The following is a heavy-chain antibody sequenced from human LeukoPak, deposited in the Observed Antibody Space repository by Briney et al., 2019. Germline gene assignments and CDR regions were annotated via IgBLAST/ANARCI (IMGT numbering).Heavy chain of an antibody. Sequence: GGSLRLSCAASGFTFSSYAMSWVRQAPGKGLEWVSAITTGGGTYYADSVKGRFTISRDNSRNTLYLQMNSLRAEDTAVHYCAKDFLANDCYDYIFDYWGQGTLVTVSS. CDR1: GFTFSSYA. V-gene: IGHV3-23*01. D-gene: IGHD2-21*02. CDR3: AKDFLANDCYDYIFDY. J-gene: IGHJ4*02. CDR2: ITTGGGT.